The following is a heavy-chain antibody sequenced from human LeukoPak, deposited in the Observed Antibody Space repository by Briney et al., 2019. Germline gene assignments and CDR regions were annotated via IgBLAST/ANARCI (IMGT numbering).Heavy chain of an antibody. CDR3: ASPGYSYYYDSSEFDAFDI. J-gene: IGHJ3*02. CDR2: IIPIFGTA. V-gene: IGHV1-69*05. D-gene: IGHD3-22*01. Sequence: ASVKVSCKASGGTFSSYAISWVRQAPGQGLEWMGRIIPIFGTANYAQKFQGRVTITTDESTSTACMELSSLRSEDTAVYYCASPGYSYYYDSSEFDAFDIWGQGTMVTVSS. CDR1: GGTFSSYA.